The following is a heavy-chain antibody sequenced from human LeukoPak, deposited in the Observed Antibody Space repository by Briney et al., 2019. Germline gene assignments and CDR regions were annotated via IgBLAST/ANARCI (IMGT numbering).Heavy chain of an antibody. D-gene: IGHD1-26*01. CDR1: GFTVSSNY. J-gene: IGHJ4*02. Sequence: PGGSLRLSCAASGFTVSSNYMSWVRQAPGKGLEWVSYITSSGSAIYYADSVKGRFTISRDNAKNSLYLQMNSLRADDTALYYCAREVVGATSEFDFWGQGTLVTVSS. CDR2: ITSSGSAI. V-gene: IGHV3-11*04. CDR3: AREVVGATSEFDF.